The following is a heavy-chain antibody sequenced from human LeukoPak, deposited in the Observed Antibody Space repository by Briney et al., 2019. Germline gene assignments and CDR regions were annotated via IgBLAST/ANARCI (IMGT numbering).Heavy chain of an antibody. V-gene: IGHV4-39*07. Sequence: SETLSLTCSVSGGSVSSTSYYWGWIRQPPGKGLEWIGSMYYSGTTYCNPSLKGRVTISVDTSKNQFSLKLSSVTAADTAVYYCATTNEVESATPYHYYYHYMDVWGKGTTVTVSS. D-gene: IGHD1-1*01. CDR2: MYYSGTT. CDR1: GGSVSSTSYY. J-gene: IGHJ6*03. CDR3: ATTNEVESATPYHYYYHYMDV.